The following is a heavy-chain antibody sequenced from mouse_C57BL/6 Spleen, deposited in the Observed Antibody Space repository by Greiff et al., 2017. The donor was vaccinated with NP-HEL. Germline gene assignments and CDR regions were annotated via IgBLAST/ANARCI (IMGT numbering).Heavy chain of an antibody. V-gene: IGHV1-15*01. Sequence: QVQLQQSGAELVRPGAPVTLSCKASGYTFTDYEMHWVKQTPVHGLEWIGAIDPETGGTAYNQKFKGKAILTADKSSSTAYMELRSLTSEDSAVYYCTRSGSSYFAWFAYWGQGTLVTVSA. D-gene: IGHD1-1*01. CDR3: TRSGSSYFAWFAY. CDR2: IDPETGGT. J-gene: IGHJ3*01. CDR1: GYTFTDYE.